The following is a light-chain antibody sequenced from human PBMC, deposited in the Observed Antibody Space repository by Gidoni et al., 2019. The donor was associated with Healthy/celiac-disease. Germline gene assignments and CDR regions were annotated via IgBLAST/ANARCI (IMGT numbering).Light chain of an antibody. V-gene: IGLV2-11*01. CDR1: SSDVGGYHY. CDR2: DVS. CDR3: CSYAGSYTLVV. Sequence: QSALTQPRSVSRSPGPSVTISCPGTSSDVGGYHYVSWYQQHPGKAPKLMIYDVSKRPSGVPDRFSGSKSGNTASLTISGLQAEDEADYYCCSYAGSYTLVVFGGGTKLTVL. J-gene: IGLJ2*01.